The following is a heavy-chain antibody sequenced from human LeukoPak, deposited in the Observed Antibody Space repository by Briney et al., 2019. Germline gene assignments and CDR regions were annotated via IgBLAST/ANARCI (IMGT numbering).Heavy chain of an antibody. J-gene: IGHJ4*02. CDR3: ARGRPHGNDY. Sequence: PGGSLRLSCAASGFTLSSYWMNWVRQAPGKGLVWVSRIASDGSSTTHADSVKGRFSISRDNAKNTLYLQMNSLRVEDTAVYYCARGRPHGNDYWGQGTLVTVSS. D-gene: IGHD4-23*01. CDR1: GFTLSSYW. CDR2: IASDGSST. V-gene: IGHV3-74*01.